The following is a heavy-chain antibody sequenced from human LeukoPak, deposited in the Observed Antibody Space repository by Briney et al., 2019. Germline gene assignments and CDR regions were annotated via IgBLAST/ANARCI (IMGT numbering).Heavy chain of an antibody. J-gene: IGHJ3*02. D-gene: IGHD3-22*01. V-gene: IGHV4-39*01. CDR3: ARQERGYDGSGHRAFDI. CDR1: SGSISSSSYY. Sequence: PSETLSHTSAVSSGSISSSSYYWGWIRQPPGKGLEWIGSIYYSGSTYYNPSLKSRVTLSVDTPKNQFSLKLRSVTAADTAVYYCARQERGYDGSGHRAFDIWGQGTMVTISS. CDR2: IYYSGST.